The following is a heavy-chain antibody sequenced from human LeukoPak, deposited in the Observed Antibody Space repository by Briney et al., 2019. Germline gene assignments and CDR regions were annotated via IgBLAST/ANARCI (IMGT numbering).Heavy chain of an antibody. CDR1: GFTFSSYE. V-gene: IGHV3-48*03. CDR3: ARDHQSGILTGR. CDR2: ISSSGSTI. Sequence: QAGGSLRLSCAASGFTFSSYEMNWVRQAPGKGLEWVSYISSSGSTIYYADSVKGRFTISRDNAKNSLYLQMNSLRAEDTAVYYCARDHQSGILTGRWGQGTLVTVSS. J-gene: IGHJ4*02. D-gene: IGHD3-9*01.